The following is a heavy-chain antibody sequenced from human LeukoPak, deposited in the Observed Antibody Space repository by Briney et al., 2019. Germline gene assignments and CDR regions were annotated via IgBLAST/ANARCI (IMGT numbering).Heavy chain of an antibody. D-gene: IGHD6-13*01. CDR3: AKDSVRAAAGYYNWFDP. J-gene: IGHJ5*02. V-gene: IGHV3-23*01. CDR1: GFTFSSYA. Sequence: PGGSLRLSCAGSGFTFSSYAMSWVRQAPGKGLEWVSAISGSGDNTYYADSVKGRFTISRDNSKNTLYLQMNSLRAEDTAVYYCAKDSVRAAAGYYNWFDPWGQGTLVTVSS. CDR2: ISGSGDNT.